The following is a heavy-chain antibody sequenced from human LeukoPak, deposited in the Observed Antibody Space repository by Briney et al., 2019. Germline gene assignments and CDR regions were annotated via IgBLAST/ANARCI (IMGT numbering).Heavy chain of an antibody. CDR1: GFTFSTYA. CDR2: ISGSGSST. D-gene: IGHD6-6*01. J-gene: IGHJ4*02. CDR3: ARDSSHYLGSSDY. Sequence: SGGSLRLSCAASGFTFSTYAMSWVRQAPGKGLEWVSAISGSGSSTYYADSVKGRFTISRDNSKNTLYLQMNSLRAEDTAVYYCARDSSHYLGSSDYWGQGTLVTVSS. V-gene: IGHV3-23*01.